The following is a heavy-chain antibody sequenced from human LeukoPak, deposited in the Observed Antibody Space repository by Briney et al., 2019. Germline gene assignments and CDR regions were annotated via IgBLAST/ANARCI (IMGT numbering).Heavy chain of an antibody. J-gene: IGHJ4*02. Sequence: GASVKVSCKASGYSFTGYYIHWVRQAPGQGLEWMGWISAYNGNTNYAQKLQGRVTMTTDTSTSTAYMELRSLRSDDTAVYYCAREGFMFRAMIVDLWGQGTLVTVSS. CDR3: AREGFMFRAMIVDL. D-gene: IGHD3-22*01. V-gene: IGHV1-18*04. CDR1: GYSFTGYY. CDR2: ISAYNGNT.